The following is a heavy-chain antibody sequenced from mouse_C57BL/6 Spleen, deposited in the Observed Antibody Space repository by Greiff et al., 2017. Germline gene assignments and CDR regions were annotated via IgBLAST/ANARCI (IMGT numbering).Heavy chain of an antibody. Sequence: QVQLQQSGAELAKPGASVKLSCKASGYTFTSYWMHWVKQRPGQGLEWIGDINPSSGYTKYNQKFKDKATLTADKSSSTAYMQLSILTYADSAVSSCARQTAQATNYFDYWGQGTTLTVSS. CDR1: GYTFTSYW. V-gene: IGHV1-7*01. CDR2: INPSSGYT. CDR3: ARQTAQATNYFDY. D-gene: IGHD3-2*02. J-gene: IGHJ2*01.